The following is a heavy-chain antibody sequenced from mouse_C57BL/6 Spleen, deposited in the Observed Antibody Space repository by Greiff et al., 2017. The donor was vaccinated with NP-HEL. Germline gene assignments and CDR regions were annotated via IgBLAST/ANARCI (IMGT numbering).Heavy chain of an antibody. CDR1: GFTFNTYA. V-gene: IGHV10-3*01. CDR2: IRSKSSNYAT. CDR3: VVDSSGYVEFAY. Sequence: EVMLVESGGGLVQPKGSLKLSCAASGFTFNTYAMHWVRQAPGTGLEWVARIRSKSSNYATYYADPVKDRFTISRDDSQSMLYLQMNNLKTEDTAMYYCVVDSSGYVEFAYWGQGTLVTVSA. D-gene: IGHD3-2*02. J-gene: IGHJ3*01.